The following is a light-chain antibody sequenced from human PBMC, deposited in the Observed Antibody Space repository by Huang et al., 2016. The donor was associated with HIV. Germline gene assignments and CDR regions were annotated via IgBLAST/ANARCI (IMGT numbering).Light chain of an antibody. V-gene: IGKV1-39*01. CDR2: SAS. J-gene: IGKJ1*01. CDR1: QSISSY. Sequence: DIQMTQSPSSLSASVGDRVTITCRASQSISSYLIWYQQKPGTAPKLLIYSASTLQSGVPSRFSGSGSGTDFTLTISSLQPEDVATYYCQQSYDTPTFGQGTKVEIK. CDR3: QQSYDTPT.